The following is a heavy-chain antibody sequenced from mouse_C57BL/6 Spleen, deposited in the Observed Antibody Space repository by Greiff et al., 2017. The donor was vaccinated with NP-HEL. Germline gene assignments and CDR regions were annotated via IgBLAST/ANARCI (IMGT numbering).Heavy chain of an antibody. V-gene: IGHV1-55*01. CDR1: GYTFTSYW. D-gene: IGHD2-4*01. CDR3: AREGVYDYDEAFDY. Sequence: VQLQQPGAELVKPGASVKMSCKASGYTFTSYWITWVKQRPGQGLEWIGDIYPGSGSTNYNEKFKSKATLTVDTSSSTAYMQLSSLTSEDSAVYYCAREGVYDYDEAFDYWGQGTTLTVSS. J-gene: IGHJ2*01. CDR2: IYPGSGST.